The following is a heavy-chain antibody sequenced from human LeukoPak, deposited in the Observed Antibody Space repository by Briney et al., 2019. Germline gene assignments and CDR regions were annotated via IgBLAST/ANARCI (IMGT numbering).Heavy chain of an antibody. V-gene: IGHV4-61*02. J-gene: IGHJ4*02. CDR3: ARDGDYGPY. CDR1: GGSISSGSYY. CDR2: IYTSGSR. Sequence: PSETPSLTCTVSGGSISSGSYYWSWIRQPAGKGLEWIGRIYTSGSRNYNPSLKSRVTISVDTSKNQFSLKLSSVTAADTAVYYCARDGDYGPYWGQGTLVTVSS. D-gene: IGHD4-17*01.